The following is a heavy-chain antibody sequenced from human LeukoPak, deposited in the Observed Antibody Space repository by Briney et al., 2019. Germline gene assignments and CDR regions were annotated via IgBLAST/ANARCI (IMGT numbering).Heavy chain of an antibody. J-gene: IGHJ5*02. Sequence: ASVKVSCKASGYTFTSYAMNWVRQAPGQGLEWMGWINTNTGNPTYAQGFTGRFVFSLDTSVSTAYLQISSLKAEDTAVYYCARESSGWYWGKPNWFDPWGQGTLVTVSS. CDR2: INTNTGNP. CDR1: GYTFTSYA. V-gene: IGHV7-4-1*02. D-gene: IGHD6-19*01. CDR3: ARESSGWYWGKPNWFDP.